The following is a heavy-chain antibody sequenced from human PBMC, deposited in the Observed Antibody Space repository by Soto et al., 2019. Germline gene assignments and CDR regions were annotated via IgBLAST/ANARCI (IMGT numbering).Heavy chain of an antibody. Sequence: GGSLRLSCAASGFTFSGHSLNWIRQAPGKGLEWVSYITGSGVTMYADSVKGRFTISRDNAKNSLYLQVNSLRAEDTAVYYCARDGGASTFDFDSWGQGTLVTV. D-gene: IGHD3-16*01. CDR3: ARDGGASTFDFDS. J-gene: IGHJ4*02. CDR2: ITGSGVTM. CDR1: GFTFSGHS. V-gene: IGHV3-48*04.